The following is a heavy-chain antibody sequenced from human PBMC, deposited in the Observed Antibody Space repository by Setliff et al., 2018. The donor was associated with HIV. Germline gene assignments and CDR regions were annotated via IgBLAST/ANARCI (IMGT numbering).Heavy chain of an antibody. V-gene: IGHV1-18*01. CDR3: ARAYDVLTGYFDY. Sequence: ASVKVSCKASDYPFSNFGISWVRQAPGQGLEWMAWINVYNGDKNFAQKFQGRVTMTKDTSTGTAYMELSSLRSDDTAVYYCARAYDVLTGYFDYWGQGTLVTVSS. D-gene: IGHD3-9*01. CDR2: INVYNGDK. CDR1: DYPFSNFG. J-gene: IGHJ4*02.